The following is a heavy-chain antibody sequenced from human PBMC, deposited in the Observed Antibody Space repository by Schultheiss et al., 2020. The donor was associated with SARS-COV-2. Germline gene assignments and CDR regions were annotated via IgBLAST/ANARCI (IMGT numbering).Heavy chain of an antibody. CDR2: IIPIFGTA. Sequence: KISCKASGGTFSSYAISWVRQAPGQGLEWMGGIIPIFGTANYAQKFQGRVTITADESTSTAYMELSSLRSEDTAVYYCARGRDGYNLFFDYWGQGTLVTVSS. V-gene: IGHV1-69*01. J-gene: IGHJ4*02. D-gene: IGHD5-24*01. CDR1: GGTFSSYA. CDR3: ARGRDGYNLFFDY.